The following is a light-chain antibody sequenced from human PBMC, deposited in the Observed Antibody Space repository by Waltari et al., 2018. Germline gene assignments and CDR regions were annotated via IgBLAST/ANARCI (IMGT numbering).Light chain of an antibody. J-gene: IGKJ1*01. CDR3: QHYLRLPVT. Sequence: CGASQSISRTLVWYQKKPGQAPRLLIYAASTRATGIPDRFSGSGSGTDFSLTISRLEPEDFAVYYCQHYLRLPVTFGQGTKVEIK. CDR2: AAS. V-gene: IGKV3-20*01. CDR1: QSISRT.